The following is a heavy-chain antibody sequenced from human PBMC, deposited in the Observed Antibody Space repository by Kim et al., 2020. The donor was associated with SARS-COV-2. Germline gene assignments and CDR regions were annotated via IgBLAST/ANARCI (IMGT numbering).Heavy chain of an antibody. CDR1: GFTFNSYW. CDR2: IKSDGSDT. CDR3: ARGSFQQGFDP. Sequence: GGSLRLSCEASGFTFNSYWMNWVRQGPGKGLVWVSRIKSDGSDTHYADSVKGRFTISRDNAKNTLHLQLNSLGVEDTAIYYCARGSFQQGFDPWGQGTLVTVSS. V-gene: IGHV3-74*01. D-gene: IGHD6-13*01. J-gene: IGHJ5*02.